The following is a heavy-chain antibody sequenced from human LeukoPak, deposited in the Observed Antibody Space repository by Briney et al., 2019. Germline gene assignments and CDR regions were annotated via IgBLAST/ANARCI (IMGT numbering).Heavy chain of an antibody. CDR2: ISWHSGTI. D-gene: IGHD3-10*01. CDR3: AKANVLLSHFDI. Sequence: GGSLRLSCVASGFTFDNYAMHWVRQAPGKGLEWVSGISWHSGTIGYADSMKGRFTISRDNAKNSLYLQMNSLRAEDTALYYCAKANVLLSHFDIWGQGTMVTVSS. J-gene: IGHJ3*02. V-gene: IGHV3-9*01. CDR1: GFTFDNYA.